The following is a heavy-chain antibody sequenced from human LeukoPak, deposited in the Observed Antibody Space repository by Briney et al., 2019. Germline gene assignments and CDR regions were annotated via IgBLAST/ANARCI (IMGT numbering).Heavy chain of an antibody. CDR1: GFTFSSYA. J-gene: IGHJ5*02. V-gene: IGHV3-23*01. CDR3: AKNVYTAMVPSWFDP. D-gene: IGHD5-18*01. CDR2: ISGSGGST. Sequence: GGSLRLSCAASGFTFSSYAMSWVRQAPGKGLEWDSAISGSGGSTYYADSVKGRFTISRDNSKNTLYLQMNSLRAEDTAVYYCAKNVYTAMVPSWFDPWGQGTLVTVTS.